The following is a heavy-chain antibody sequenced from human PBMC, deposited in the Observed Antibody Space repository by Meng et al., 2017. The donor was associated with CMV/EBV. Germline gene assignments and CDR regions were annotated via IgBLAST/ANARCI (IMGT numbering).Heavy chain of an antibody. CDR2: IYSGGST. CDR3: AKDRMVRVYGMDV. D-gene: IGHD3-10*01. V-gene: IGHV3-53*05. J-gene: IGHJ6*02. Sequence: ETLSLTCAASGFTVSSNYMSWVRQAPGKGLEWVSVIYSGGSTYYADSVKGRFTISRDNSKNTLYLQMNSLRAEDTAIYYCAKDRMVRVYGMDVWGQGTTVTVSS. CDR1: GFTVSSNY.